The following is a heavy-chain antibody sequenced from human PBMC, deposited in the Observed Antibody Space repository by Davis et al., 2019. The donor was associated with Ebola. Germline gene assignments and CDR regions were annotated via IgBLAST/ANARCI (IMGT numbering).Heavy chain of an antibody. CDR1: GYSFTSYW. Sequence: PGGSLRLSCKGSGYSFTSYWITWVRQMPGKGLEWMGRIDPEDSYTNYNPSFQGHVTISANRSISTAYLQWSSLKASDTAIYYCARHVLSVGYCGGGSCPGVIEYWGQGTLVTVSS. CDR2: IDPEDSYT. V-gene: IGHV5-10-1*01. J-gene: IGHJ4*02. D-gene: IGHD2-15*01. CDR3: ARHVLSVGYCGGGSCPGVIEY.